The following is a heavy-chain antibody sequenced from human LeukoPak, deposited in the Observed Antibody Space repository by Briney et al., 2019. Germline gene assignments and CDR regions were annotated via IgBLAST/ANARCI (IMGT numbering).Heavy chain of an antibody. CDR3: ARGAYGGNFFGY. J-gene: IGHJ4*02. CDR1: GFTFSRYW. V-gene: IGHV3-74*01. CDR2: INGDGSST. Sequence: GGSLRCSCAASGFTFSRYWMHWVRQAPGKGLVWVSRINGDGSSTSYADSVKGRFTISRDNAKNTLYLQMNSLRAEDTAVYYCARGAYGGNFFGYWGQGTLVTVSS. D-gene: IGHD4-23*01.